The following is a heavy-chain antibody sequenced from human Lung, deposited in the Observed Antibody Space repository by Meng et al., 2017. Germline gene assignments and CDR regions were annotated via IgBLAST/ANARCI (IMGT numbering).Heavy chain of an antibody. CDR2: ITGDGSST. J-gene: IGHJ4*02. CDR3: ARGGVTTDD. Sequence: QLVDSGGVLVQPGWSLRLSCAASGFTFSTHWMHWVRQAPGKGLEWVSRITGDGSSTIYADSVQGRFTMSRDNAKNTLSLQMNSLRAEDTAVYYCARGGVTTDDWGQGTLVTVSS. D-gene: IGHD4-17*01. V-gene: IGHV3-74*01. CDR1: GFTFSTHW.